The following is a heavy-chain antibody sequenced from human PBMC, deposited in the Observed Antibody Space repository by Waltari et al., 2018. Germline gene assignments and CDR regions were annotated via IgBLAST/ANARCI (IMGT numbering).Heavy chain of an antibody. CDR2: INACNGNT. CDR3: ARDYRYFDWLLQGYYYYGMDV. Sequence: QVQLVQSGAEVKKPGASVKVSFKASGYTFTSYAMHWVRQAPGQRLEWMGWINACNGNTKYSQKLQGRVTITRDTSASTAYMERSSLRSEDTAVYYCARDYRYFDWLLQGYYYYGMDVWGQGTTVTVFS. J-gene: IGHJ6*02. D-gene: IGHD3-9*01. V-gene: IGHV1-3*01. CDR1: GYTFTSYA.